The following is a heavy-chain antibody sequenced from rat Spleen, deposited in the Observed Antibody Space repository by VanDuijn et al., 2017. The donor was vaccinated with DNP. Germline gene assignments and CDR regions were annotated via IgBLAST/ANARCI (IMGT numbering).Heavy chain of an antibody. CDR1: GFTFSNYD. CDR2: IGPSGAYT. CDR3: STLNYYASLSGYFDY. Sequence: EVQLVESGGGLVQPGRSLKLSCAASGFTFSNYDMAWVRQAPTKGLEWVACIGPSGAYTYYRDSVKGRFTISRDNTESTLYLQMDSLRSEDTATYYCSTLNYYASLSGYFDYWGQGVMVTVSS. V-gene: IGHV5-25*01. J-gene: IGHJ2*01. D-gene: IGHD1-12*01.